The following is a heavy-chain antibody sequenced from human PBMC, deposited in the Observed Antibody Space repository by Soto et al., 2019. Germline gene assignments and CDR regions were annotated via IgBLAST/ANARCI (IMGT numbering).Heavy chain of an antibody. Sequence: GGSLRLSCAASGFTFSSYGMHWVRQAPGKGLEWVAVISYDGSNKYYADSVKGRFTISRDNSKNTLYLQMNSLRAEDTAVYYCAKEEKDDSGGPGHYWGQGTLVTVSS. J-gene: IGHJ4*02. CDR3: AKEEKDDSGGPGHY. V-gene: IGHV3-30*18. CDR2: ISYDGSNK. D-gene: IGHD3-22*01. CDR1: GFTFSSYG.